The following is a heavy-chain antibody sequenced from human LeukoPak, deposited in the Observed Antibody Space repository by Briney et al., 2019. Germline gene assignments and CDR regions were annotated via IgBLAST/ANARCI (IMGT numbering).Heavy chain of an antibody. CDR3: ARASYFDWLPPTNAFDI. CDR1: GFTCSTYG. CDR2: IWYDGSNK. Sequence: GGSLRLSCAASGFTCSTYGMHWVRQAPGKGLEWVAVIWYDGSNKYCADSVKDRFTISRDNSNNTLYLQMNSLRAEDTAVYYCARASYFDWLPPTNAFDIWGQGTMVTVSS. J-gene: IGHJ3*02. D-gene: IGHD3-9*01. V-gene: IGHV3-33*01.